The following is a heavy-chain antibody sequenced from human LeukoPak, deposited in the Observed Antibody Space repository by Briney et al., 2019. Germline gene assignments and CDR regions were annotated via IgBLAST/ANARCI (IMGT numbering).Heavy chain of an antibody. CDR1: VGTFSSYA. CDR3: AIDGVTRYQLLPQGFDP. Sequence: SVTASRKASVGTFSSYAISWVCQAPGPGVEWMGGIIPIFGTANYAQKVQCRVTITTDESTSTAYMQLLSMGSEDTAVYYCAIDGVTRYQLLPQGFDPWGQGTLGTVSS. D-gene: IGHD2-2*01. V-gene: IGHV1-69*05. CDR2: IIPIFGTA. J-gene: IGHJ5*02.